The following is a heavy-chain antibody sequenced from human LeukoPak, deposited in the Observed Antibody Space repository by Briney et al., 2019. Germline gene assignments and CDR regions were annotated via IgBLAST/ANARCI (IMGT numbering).Heavy chain of an antibody. J-gene: IGHJ4*02. D-gene: IGHD3-9*01. CDR3: AKDRRSSRYFDY. CDR1: GFTFSSYG. Sequence: GGSLRLSCAASGFTFSSYGMHWVRQAPGKGLEWVAFIRYDGSNKYYADSVKGRFTISRDNSKNTLYLQMNSLRAEDTAVYYCAKDRRSSRYFDYWGQGTLVTVSS. CDR2: IRYDGSNK. V-gene: IGHV3-30*02.